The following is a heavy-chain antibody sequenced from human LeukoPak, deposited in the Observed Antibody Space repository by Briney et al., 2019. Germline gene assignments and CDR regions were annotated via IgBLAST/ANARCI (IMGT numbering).Heavy chain of an antibody. D-gene: IGHD2-2*03. J-gene: IGHJ4*02. V-gene: IGHV3-23*01. CDR2: MSGGGGST. CDR1: GFIFNTHA. CDR3: ARDGYCGSSACCVDY. Sequence: RGSLRLSCAASGFIFNTHAMSWVRQAPGKGLEWVSVMSGGGGSTYYADSVKGRFTISRDNSKSTLFLQMNSLSAEDTAVYYCARDGYCGSSACCVDYWGQGTVVTVSP.